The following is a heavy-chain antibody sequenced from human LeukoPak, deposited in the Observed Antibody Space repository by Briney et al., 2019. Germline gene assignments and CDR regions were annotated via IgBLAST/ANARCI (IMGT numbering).Heavy chain of an antibody. CDR1: GFSFSSYA. V-gene: IGHV3-23*01. J-gene: IGHJ4*02. CDR3: LGYCSGGNCYSGGY. D-gene: IGHD2-15*01. CDR2: ISGSGGST. Sequence: GGSLRLSCAASGFSFSSYAMSWARQAPGKGLEWVSAISGSGGSTYYADSVQGRFTISGDNSKNTQSLQMNILRAEDTAVYYCLGYCSGGNCYSGGYWGQGTLVTVSS.